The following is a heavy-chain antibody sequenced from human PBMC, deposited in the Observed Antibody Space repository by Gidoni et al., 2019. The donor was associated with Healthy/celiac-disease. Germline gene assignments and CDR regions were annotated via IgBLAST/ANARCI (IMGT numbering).Heavy chain of an antibody. CDR1: GFTVSSYG. J-gene: IGHJ4*02. V-gene: IGHV3-33*01. CDR3: ARDEAVAGEGEYYFDY. Sequence: QVQLVESGGGVVQPGRSLRLYCAASGFTVSSYGMHWVRQAPGKGLEWVAVLWYDVSTKYYAESVKGRFTISRDNSKNTLYLQMNSLSAEDTAVYYCARDEAVAGEGEYYFDYWGQGTLVTVSS. D-gene: IGHD6-19*01. CDR2: LWYDVSTK.